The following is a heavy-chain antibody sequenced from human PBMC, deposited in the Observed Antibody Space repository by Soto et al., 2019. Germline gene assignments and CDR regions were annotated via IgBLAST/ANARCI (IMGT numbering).Heavy chain of an antibody. Sequence: QVQLQQWGAGLLKPSETLSLTCAVYGGSFSGYYWSWIRQPPGKGLEWIGEINHSGSTNYNPSLNRRVXXAXDXXKNQLSLKLSAVTAADTAVYYCARTRSYPRGEFDYWGQGTLVTVSS. CDR1: GGSFSGYY. D-gene: IGHD3-16*01. CDR3: ARTRSYPRGEFDY. CDR2: INHSGST. V-gene: IGHV4-34*01. J-gene: IGHJ4*02.